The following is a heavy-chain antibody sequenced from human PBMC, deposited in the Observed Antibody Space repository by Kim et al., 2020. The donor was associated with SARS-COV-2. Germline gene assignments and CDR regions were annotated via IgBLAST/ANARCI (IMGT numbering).Heavy chain of an antibody. D-gene: IGHD3-10*01. V-gene: IGHV4-39*01. Sequence: SETLSLTCTVSGGSISSSSYYWGWIRQPPGKGLEWIGSIYYSGSTYYNPSLKSRVTISVDTSKNQFSLKLSSVTAADTAVYYCARQDVGYFFGSGSSLHFDYWGQGTLVTVSS. J-gene: IGHJ4*02. CDR3: ARQDVGYFFGSGSSLHFDY. CDR2: IYYSGST. CDR1: GGSISSSSYY.